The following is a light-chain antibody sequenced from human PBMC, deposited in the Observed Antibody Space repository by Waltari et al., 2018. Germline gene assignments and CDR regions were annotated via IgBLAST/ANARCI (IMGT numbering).Light chain of an antibody. CDR3: MQALQTPYT. CDR1: QSLLHSNGYNY. CDR2: LGS. V-gene: IGKV2-28*01. Sequence: DIVMTQSPLSLSVTPGEAASISCRSSQSLLHSNGYNYLDWYLQKPGQSPQLLIYLGSNRASGVPDRFSGSASGTDFTLKISRVEAEDVGVYYCMQALQTPYTFGQRTKLEIK. J-gene: IGKJ2*01.